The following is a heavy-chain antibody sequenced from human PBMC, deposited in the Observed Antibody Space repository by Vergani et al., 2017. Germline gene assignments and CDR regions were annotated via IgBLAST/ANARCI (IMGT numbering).Heavy chain of an antibody. CDR2: INHSGST. V-gene: IGHV4-34*01. J-gene: IGHJ5*02. D-gene: IGHD3-10*01. CDR3: ARGATIYYYGSGRSRWFDP. Sequence: QVQLQQWGAGLLKPSETLSLTCAVYGGSFSGYYWSWIRQPPGKGLEWIGDINHSGSTNYNPSLKSRVTISVDTSKNQFSLKLSSVTAADTAVYYCARGATIYYYGSGRSRWFDPWGQGTLVTVSS. CDR1: GGSFSGYY.